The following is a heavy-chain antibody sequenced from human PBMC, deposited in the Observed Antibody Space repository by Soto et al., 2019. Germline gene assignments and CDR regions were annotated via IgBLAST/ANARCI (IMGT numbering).Heavy chain of an antibody. Sequence: SETLSLTCAVYGGSFSGYYWSWIRQPPGKGLEWIGEINHSGSTNYNPSLKSRVTISVDTSKNQFSLKLSSVTAADTAVYYCARGQYCGGDCYATQHHYFDYWGQGTLVTVSS. V-gene: IGHV4-34*01. CDR2: INHSGST. CDR1: GGSFSGYY. CDR3: ARGQYCGGDCYATQHHYFDY. J-gene: IGHJ4*02. D-gene: IGHD2-21*02.